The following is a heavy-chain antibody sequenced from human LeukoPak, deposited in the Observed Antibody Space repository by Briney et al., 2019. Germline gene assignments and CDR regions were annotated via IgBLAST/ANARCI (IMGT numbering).Heavy chain of an antibody. D-gene: IGHD3-22*01. CDR3: ASDVADSSGYYYTLGWYFDL. CDR2: IYYSGST. Sequence: ASQTLSLTSTVSGASISSGGYCWSWIRQPPGKGLEWLGYIYYSGSTYYSPSRKSRVTISVDTSKNQFSVKLSSVTAADTAVYYCASDVADSSGYYYTLGWYFDLWGRGTLVTVSS. J-gene: IGHJ2*01. V-gene: IGHV4-30-4*08. CDR1: GASISSGGYC.